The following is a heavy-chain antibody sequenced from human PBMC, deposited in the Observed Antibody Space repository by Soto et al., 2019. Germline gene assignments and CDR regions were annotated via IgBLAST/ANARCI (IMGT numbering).Heavy chain of an antibody. CDR3: ARGFWNPYGDGDSARGYFQH. D-gene: IGHD4-17*01. J-gene: IGHJ1*01. CDR1: GGSFSGYY. Sequence: SETLSLTCAVYGGSFSGYYWSWIRQPPGKGLEWIGEINHSGSTNYNPSLKSRVTISVDTSKNQFSLKLSSVTAADTAVYYCARGFWNPYGDGDSARGYFQHWGQGTLVTVSS. V-gene: IGHV4-34*01. CDR2: INHSGST.